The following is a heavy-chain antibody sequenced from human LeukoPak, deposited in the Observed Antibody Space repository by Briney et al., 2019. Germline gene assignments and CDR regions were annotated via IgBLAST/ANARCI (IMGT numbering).Heavy chain of an antibody. V-gene: IGHV3-74*01. CDR2: INSDGSST. Sequence: GGSLRLSCAASGFTFSSYWMHWVRQAPGKGLVWVSRINSDGSSTSYADSVKGRFTISRDNAKNTLYLQMNSLRAEDTAVYYCARGPHYYGSGSHPPDYWGQGTLVTVSS. J-gene: IGHJ4*02. CDR1: GFTFSSYW. D-gene: IGHD3-10*01. CDR3: ARGPHYYGSGSHPPDY.